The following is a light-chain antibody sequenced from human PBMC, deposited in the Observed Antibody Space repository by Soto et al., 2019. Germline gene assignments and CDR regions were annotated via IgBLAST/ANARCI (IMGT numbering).Light chain of an antibody. CDR2: GAS. J-gene: IGKJ1*01. CDR1: QSPTSK. V-gene: IGKV3-15*01. CDR3: QQYNNWPRT. Sequence: ESVMTQSPAPLSVSPGERATLSCRASQSPTSKLAWDQQKPGQAPRLLIYGASTRATGIPARFSGSGSGTEFTLTISSLQSEDFAVYYCQQYNNWPRTFGQGTKVDI.